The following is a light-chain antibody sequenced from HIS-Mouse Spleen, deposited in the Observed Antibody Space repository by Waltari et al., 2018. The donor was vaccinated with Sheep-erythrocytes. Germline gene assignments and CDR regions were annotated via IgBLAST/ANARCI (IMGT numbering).Light chain of an antibody. J-gene: IGLJ1*01. V-gene: IGLV2-11*01. CDR1: SSQCGGLYY. Sequence: SALTQPRSVSGSPGQSVTISFTGPSSQCGGLYYFSWYQPHPGKAPKLMIYDVSKRPSGVPDRFSGSKSGNTASLTISGLQAEDEADYYCCSYAGSYNHVFATGTKVTVL. CDR2: DVS. CDR3: CSYAGSYNHV.